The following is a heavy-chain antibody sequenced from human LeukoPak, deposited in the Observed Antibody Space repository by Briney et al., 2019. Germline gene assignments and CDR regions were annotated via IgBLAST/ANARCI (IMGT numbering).Heavy chain of an antibody. J-gene: IGHJ4*02. CDR2: ISSSGSTI. Sequence: GGSLRLSCAASGFTFSSYEMNWVRQAPGKGLEWVSYISSSGSTIYYADSVKGRFTISRDNAKNSLYLQMNSLRAEDTAVYYCASPAHYDVLTGYYSNYDYWGQGTLVTVSS. CDR3: ASPAHYDVLTGYYSNYDY. CDR1: GFTFSSYE. V-gene: IGHV3-48*03. D-gene: IGHD3-9*01.